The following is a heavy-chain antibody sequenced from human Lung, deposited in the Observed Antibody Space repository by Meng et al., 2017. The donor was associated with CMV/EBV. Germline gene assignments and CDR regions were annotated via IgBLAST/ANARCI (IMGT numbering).Heavy chain of an antibody. D-gene: IGHD2-2*01. V-gene: IGHV4-34*01. J-gene: IGHJ4*02. CDR2: INHSGST. Sequence: SETLSLXCAVYGGSFSGYYWSWIRQPPGKGLEWIGEINHSGSTNYNPSLKSRVTISVDTSKNQFSLKLSSVTAADTAVYYCARALVVPAASLDYWGQGTMVPVSS. CDR3: ARALVVPAASLDY. CDR1: GGSFSGYY.